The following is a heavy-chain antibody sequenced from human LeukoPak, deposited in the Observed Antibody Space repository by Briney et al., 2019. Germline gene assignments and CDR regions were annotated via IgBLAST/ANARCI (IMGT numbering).Heavy chain of an antibody. D-gene: IGHD3-22*01. Sequence: SETLSLTCTVSGGSISHSNYYWVWIRQPPGKGLEWIGEIYHSGSTNYNPSLKSRVTISVDKSKNQFSLKLSSVTAADTAVYYCARDRGIYYDSSGYYDHWGQGTLATVSS. V-gene: IGHV4-39*07. CDR1: GGSISHSNYY. J-gene: IGHJ5*02. CDR3: ARDRGIYYDSSGYYDH. CDR2: IYHSGST.